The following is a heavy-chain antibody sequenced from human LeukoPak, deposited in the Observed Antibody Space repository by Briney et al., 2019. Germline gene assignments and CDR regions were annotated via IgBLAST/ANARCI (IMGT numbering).Heavy chain of an antibody. D-gene: IGHD6-19*01. CDR3: ARHSGWLRVFDY. V-gene: IGHV4-59*08. CDR2: IYYSGST. Sequence: SETLSLTCTVSGGSISGYYRSWIRQPPGKGLEWIGYIYYSGSTNYNPSLKSRVTISVDTSENQFSLKLRSVTAADTAIYCARHSGWLRVFDYWGQGTLVTVSS. CDR1: GGSISGYY. J-gene: IGHJ4*02.